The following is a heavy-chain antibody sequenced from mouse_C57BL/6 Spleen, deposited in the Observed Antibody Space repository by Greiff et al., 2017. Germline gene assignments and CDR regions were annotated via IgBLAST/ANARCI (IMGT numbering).Heavy chain of an antibody. J-gene: IGHJ2*01. D-gene: IGHD1-1*01. V-gene: IGHV1-4*01. CDR3: ARDYGSSDYFDY. Sequence: VKLVESGAELARPGASVKMSCKASGYTFTSYTMHWVKQRPGQGLEWIGYINPSSGYTKYNQKFKDKATLTADKSSSTAYMQLSSLTSEDSAVYYCARDYGSSDYFDYWGQGTTLTVSS. CDR1: GYTFTSYT. CDR2: INPSSGYT.